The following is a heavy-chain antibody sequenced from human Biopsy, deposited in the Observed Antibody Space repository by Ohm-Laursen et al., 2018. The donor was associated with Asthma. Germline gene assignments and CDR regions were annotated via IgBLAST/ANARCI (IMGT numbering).Heavy chain of an antibody. Sequence: SDTLSLTCTVSGGSIISSSWWSWVRQTPGKGLERIGEIYHSGPTNYNPSLKSRVTISVDKSKNQFSLKLTSVTAADTAVYYCAKIYDRLVLYGMDVWGQGTTVTVSS. CDR3: AKIYDRLVLYGMDV. J-gene: IGHJ6*02. V-gene: IGHV4-4*02. CDR1: GGSIISSSW. CDR2: IYHSGPT. D-gene: IGHD6-19*01.